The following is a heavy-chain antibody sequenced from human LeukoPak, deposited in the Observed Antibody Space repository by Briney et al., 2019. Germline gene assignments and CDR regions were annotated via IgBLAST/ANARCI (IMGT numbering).Heavy chain of an antibody. J-gene: IGHJ6*02. V-gene: IGHV1-2*02. Sequence: ASVKVSCKASGYTFTGYYMHWVRQAPGQGLEWMGWINPNSGGTNYAQKFQGRVTMTRDTSISTAYIELSRLRSDDTAVYYCARESYSSPSGEYYYYYGMDVWGQGTTVTVSS. CDR2: INPNSGGT. CDR1: GYTFTGYY. D-gene: IGHD6-6*01. CDR3: ARESYSSPSGEYYYYYGMDV.